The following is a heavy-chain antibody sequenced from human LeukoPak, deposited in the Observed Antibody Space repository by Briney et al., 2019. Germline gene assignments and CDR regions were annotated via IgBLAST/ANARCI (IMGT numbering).Heavy chain of an antibody. CDR2: INHSGST. CDR3: ARGLYDSSGYYSGRFDP. V-gene: IGHV4-34*01. Sequence: SETLSLTCAVYGGSFSGYYWSWIRQPPGKGLEWIGEINHSGSTNYNPSLKSRVTISVDTSKNRFSLKLSSVTAADTAVYYCARGLYDSSGYYSGRFDPWGQGTLVTVSS. J-gene: IGHJ5*02. D-gene: IGHD3-22*01. CDR1: GGSFSGYY.